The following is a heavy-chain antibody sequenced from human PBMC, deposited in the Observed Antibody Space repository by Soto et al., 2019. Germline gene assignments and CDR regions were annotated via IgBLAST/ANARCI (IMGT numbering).Heavy chain of an antibody. V-gene: IGHV3-21*01. J-gene: IGHJ5*02. CDR3: ARGIVVVTANWFDP. Sequence: GGPLRLSCAASGFTFSSYSMNWVRQAPGKGLEWVSSISSSSSYIYYADSVKGRFTISRDNAKNSLYLQMNSLRAEDTAVYYCARGIVVVTANWFDPWGQGTLVTVSS. D-gene: IGHD2-21*02. CDR2: ISSSSSYI. CDR1: GFTFSSYS.